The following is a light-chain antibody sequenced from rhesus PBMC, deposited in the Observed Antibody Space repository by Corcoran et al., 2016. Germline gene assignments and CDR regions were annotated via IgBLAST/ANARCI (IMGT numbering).Light chain of an antibody. Sequence: DIQMTQSSSSLSASVGDTVTITCRASQDIGRYLNWFQQKTGKAPKLLIYTASSLESGVPSRFSGSGSGTDFTLTIRTLQPEDFATYYCQQHTINPFTFCQGTKVEIK. J-gene: IGKJ2*01. CDR3: QQHTINPFT. CDR1: QDIGRY. V-gene: IGKV1-28*02. CDR2: TAS.